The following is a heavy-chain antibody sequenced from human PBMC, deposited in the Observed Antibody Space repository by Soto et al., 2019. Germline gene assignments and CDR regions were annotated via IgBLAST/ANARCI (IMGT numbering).Heavy chain of an antibody. V-gene: IGHV1-69*14. CDR3: ARVAETGYTSGWYYFDY. CDR1: GGTFSNYA. J-gene: IGHJ4*02. D-gene: IGHD6-19*01. Sequence: QVQLVQSGADVKKPGSSVKVSCEVSGGTFSNYAFTWVRQGPGQGLEWMGGIIPIFGTANYARQFKGRVAISADKSTTTTYMELSNLTSEDTAVYYCARVAETGYTSGWYYFDYWVQGSLVTVSS. CDR2: IIPIFGTA.